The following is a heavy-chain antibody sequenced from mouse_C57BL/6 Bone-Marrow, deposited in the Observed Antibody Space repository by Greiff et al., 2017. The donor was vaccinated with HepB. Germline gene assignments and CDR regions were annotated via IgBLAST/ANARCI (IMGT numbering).Heavy chain of an antibody. CDR1: GYTFTSYW. V-gene: IGHV1-69*01. CDR3: ARFEGYDYDRAWFAY. D-gene: IGHD2-4*01. J-gene: IGHJ3*01. CDR2: IDPSDSYT. Sequence: QVQLQQPGAELVMPGASVKLSCKASGYTFTSYWMHWVKQRPGQGLECIGEIDPSDSYTNYNQKFKGKSTLTVVKSSSTAYIQLSSLTSEDSAVYYCARFEGYDYDRAWFAYWGQGTLVTVSA.